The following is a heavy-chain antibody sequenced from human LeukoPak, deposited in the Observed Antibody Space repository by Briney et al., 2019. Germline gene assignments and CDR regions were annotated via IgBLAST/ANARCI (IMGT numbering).Heavy chain of an antibody. V-gene: IGHV1-2*02. CDR1: GYTFTGYY. CDR3: ARDRQLWEDHNWFDP. CDR2: INPNSGGT. D-gene: IGHD5-18*01. J-gene: IGHJ5*02. Sequence: GASVKVSCKASGYTFTGYYMHWVRQAPGQGLEWMGWINPNSGGTNYAQKFQGRVTMTRDTSISTAYMELSRLRSDDTAVYYCARDRQLWEDHNWFDPWGQGTLVTVSS.